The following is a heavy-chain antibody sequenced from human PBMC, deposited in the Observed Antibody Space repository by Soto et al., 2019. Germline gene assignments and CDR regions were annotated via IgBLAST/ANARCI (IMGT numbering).Heavy chain of an antibody. CDR3: ARDQGERCTIAVCVRTDTFDI. CDR2: IYHSGST. Sequence: QVQLQESGPGLVKPSQTLSLTCTVSGASISSGGYYWSWIRQHPGKSLEWIGYIYHSGSTYYNPSLKSLLMISVDTSKIQFSLKLGSVTAADTAVYYCARDQGERCTIAVCVRTDTFDIWVQGTMVTVSS. CDR1: GASISSGGYY. V-gene: IGHV4-31*01. D-gene: IGHD2-8*01. J-gene: IGHJ3*02.